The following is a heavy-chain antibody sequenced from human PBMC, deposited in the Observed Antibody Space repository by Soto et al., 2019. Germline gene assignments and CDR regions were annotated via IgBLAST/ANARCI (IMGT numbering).Heavy chain of an antibody. J-gene: IGHJ6*02. CDR3: ARDPQTGYDSSGYPGTYGMDV. CDR1: GFTFSSYA. Sequence: GGSLRLSCAASGFTFSSYAMHWVRQAPGKGLEWVAVISYDGSNKYYADSVKGRFTISRDNSKNTLYLQMNSLRAEDTAVYYCARDPQTGYDSSGYPGTYGMDVWGQGTTVTVSS. CDR2: ISYDGSNK. D-gene: IGHD3-22*01. V-gene: IGHV3-30-3*01.